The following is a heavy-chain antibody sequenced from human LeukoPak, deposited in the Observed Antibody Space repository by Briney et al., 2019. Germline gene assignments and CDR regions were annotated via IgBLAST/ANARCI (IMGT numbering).Heavy chain of an antibody. CDR2: ISGSGSFI. CDR3: ARDLRYCSSASCSENGAFDI. D-gene: IGHD2-2*01. V-gene: IGHV3-21*01. CDR1: GFTFSSYS. J-gene: IGHJ3*02. Sequence: GGSLRLSCAASGFTFSSYSMNWVRQAPGEGLEWVSSISGSGSFIYYADSVKGRFTISRDNARNSLFLQMNSLRAEDTAVYYCARDLRYCSSASCSENGAFDIWGQGTMVTVSS.